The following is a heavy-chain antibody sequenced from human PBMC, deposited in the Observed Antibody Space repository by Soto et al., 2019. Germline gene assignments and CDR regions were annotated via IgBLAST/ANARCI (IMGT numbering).Heavy chain of an antibody. V-gene: IGHV1-24*01. D-gene: IGHD1-7*01. CDR1: GYSLTELS. CDR3: ATSLELPLGVDI. Sequence: ASVKVSCKVSGYSLTELSIHWVRQAPEKGLEWMGSFDPEDGQTINKQKFQDRVTMTGDTSSDTGYMELSNLRSGDTAIYYCATSLELPLGVDIWGQGTTVTVSS. J-gene: IGHJ6*02. CDR2: FDPEDGQT.